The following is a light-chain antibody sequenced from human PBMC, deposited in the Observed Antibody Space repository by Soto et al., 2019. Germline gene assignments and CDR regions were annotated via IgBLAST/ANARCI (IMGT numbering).Light chain of an antibody. CDR1: QTISSRY. V-gene: IGKV3-20*01. Sequence: ENVLTQSPGTLSLSPGERATLSCWASQTISSRYLAWYQQKPGQAPRLLIFIASSRAAGIPDRFSGSGAGTDFTLTLSRLEPEDFAVYYCQQYDSPPYTFGQGTKLEIK. CDR3: QQYDSPPYT. CDR2: IAS. J-gene: IGKJ2*01.